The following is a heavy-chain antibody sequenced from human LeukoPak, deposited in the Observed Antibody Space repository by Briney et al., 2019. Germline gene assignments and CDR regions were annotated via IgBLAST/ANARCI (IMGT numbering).Heavy chain of an antibody. Sequence: HTGGSLRLSCAASGFTFRNYAMSWVRQAPGKGLEWVSTISGSGDSTTYADSVKGRFTMSRDNSKSTLYLQMNSLRAEDTAVFYCAKGWAVINYYFFDYWGQGTLLTVSS. CDR1: GFTFRNYA. J-gene: IGHJ4*02. V-gene: IGHV3-23*01. CDR2: ISGSGDST. CDR3: AKGWAVINYYFFDY. D-gene: IGHD2-21*02.